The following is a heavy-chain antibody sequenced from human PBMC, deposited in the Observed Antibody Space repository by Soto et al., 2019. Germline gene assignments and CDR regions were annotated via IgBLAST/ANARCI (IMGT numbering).Heavy chain of an antibody. CDR1: GCTFTSYG. D-gene: IGHD2-2*01. CDR3: ARLGYCSSTSCSWIDY. J-gene: IGHJ4*02. Sequence: ASVKVSCKASGCTFTSYGISWVRQAPGQGLEWMGWISAYNGNTNYAQKLQGRVTMTTDTSTSTAYMELRSLRSDDTAAYYCARLGYCSSTSCSWIDYWGQGTLVTVSS. CDR2: ISAYNGNT. V-gene: IGHV1-18*01.